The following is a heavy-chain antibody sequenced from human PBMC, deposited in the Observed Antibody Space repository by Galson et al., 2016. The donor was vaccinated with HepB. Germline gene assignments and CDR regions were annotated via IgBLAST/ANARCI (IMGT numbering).Heavy chain of an antibody. Sequence: SLRLSCAASGFTFNNYAMTWVRQAPGKGLEWLSTISGNGIATYYGDSLRGRFTISRDDSRNTLFLHMNSLRAEDTAVYYCAKSPNFGDYAYSDFWGQGTLVTVSS. V-gene: IGHV3-23*01. CDR3: AKSPNFGDYAYSDF. CDR1: GFTFNNYA. CDR2: ISGNGIAT. D-gene: IGHD4-17*01. J-gene: IGHJ4*02.